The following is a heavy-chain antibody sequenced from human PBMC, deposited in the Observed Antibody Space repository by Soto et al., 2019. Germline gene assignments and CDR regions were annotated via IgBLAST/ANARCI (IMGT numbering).Heavy chain of an antibody. Sequence: QVQLVQSGAEVKKPGASVKVSCKASGYTFTSYGISWVRQAPGQGLEWMGWISAYNGNTNYAQKLQGRVTMTTDTXXSTGYMELRSLRSHDTAVYYCARDGDSTNKAPFDYWGQGTLVTVSS. V-gene: IGHV1-18*01. CDR1: GYTFTSYG. J-gene: IGHJ4*02. CDR3: ARDGDSTNKAPFDY. CDR2: ISAYNGNT. D-gene: IGHD2-2*01.